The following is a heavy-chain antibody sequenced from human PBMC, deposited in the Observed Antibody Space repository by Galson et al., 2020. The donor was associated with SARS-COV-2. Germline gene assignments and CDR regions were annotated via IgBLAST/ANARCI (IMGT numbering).Heavy chain of an antibody. J-gene: IGHJ4*02. D-gene: IGHD6-13*01. Sequence: SGPPLVKPTQTLTLTCTFSGFSLRTNGMRVTWIRQPPGKALEWLARIDWDDDKFYSTSLKTRLTISKDTSKNQVVLTMTNMDPEDTATYYCARSPGYSSSWFGYLDSWGQGTLVTVSS. CDR3: ARSPGYSSSWFGYLDS. V-gene: IGHV2-70*04. CDR2: IDWDDDK. CDR1: GFSLRTNGMR.